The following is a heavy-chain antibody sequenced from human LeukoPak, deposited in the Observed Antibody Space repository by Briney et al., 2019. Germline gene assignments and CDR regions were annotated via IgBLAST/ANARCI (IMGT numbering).Heavy chain of an antibody. CDR3: ATDPSYSDAFDI. CDR1: GFTFDDYA. CDR2: ISWNSGSI. J-gene: IGHJ3*02. V-gene: IGHV3-9*01. Sequence: GGSLRLSCAASGFTFDDYAMHWVRQAPGKGLEWVSGISWNSGSIGYADSVKGRFTISRDNAKNSLYLQTNSLRAEDTALYYCATDPSYSDAFDIWGQGTMVTVSS. D-gene: IGHD1-26*01.